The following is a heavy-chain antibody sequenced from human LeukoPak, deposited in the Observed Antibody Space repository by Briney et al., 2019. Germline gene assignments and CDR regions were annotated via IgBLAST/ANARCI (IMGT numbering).Heavy chain of an antibody. Sequence: ASVKVSCKASGYTFTSYGISWVRQAPGQGLEWMGRISAYNGNTNYAQKLQGRVTMTTDTSTGTACMELRSLRSDDTAVYYCAFGGYDSSGYSQIIAFDIWGQGTMVTVSS. D-gene: IGHD3-22*01. CDR2: ISAYNGNT. J-gene: IGHJ3*02. CDR3: AFGGYDSSGYSQIIAFDI. CDR1: GYTFTSYG. V-gene: IGHV1-18*01.